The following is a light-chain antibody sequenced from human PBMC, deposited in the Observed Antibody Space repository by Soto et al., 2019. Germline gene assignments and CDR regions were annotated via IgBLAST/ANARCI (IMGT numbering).Light chain of an antibody. CDR2: DAS. J-gene: IGKJ1*01. CDR3: QQSYSTPRT. V-gene: IGKV1-13*02. CDR1: QGITSA. Sequence: AIQLTQSPSSLSASVGDRVTITCRASQGITSALAWYQQKPGKAPKLLIYDASSLESGVPSRFSGSGSGTDFTLTISSLQPEDFATYYCQQSYSTPRTFGQGTKVDIK.